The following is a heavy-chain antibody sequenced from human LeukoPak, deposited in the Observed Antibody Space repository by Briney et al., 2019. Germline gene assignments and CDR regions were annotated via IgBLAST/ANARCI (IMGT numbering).Heavy chain of an antibody. CDR1: GYTFTSYY. D-gene: IGHD2-15*01. CDR2: INPSGGST. V-gene: IGHV1-46*01. J-gene: IGHJ4*02. Sequence: ASVKVSCKASGYTFTSYYMHWVRQAPGQGLEWMGIINPSGGSTSYAQKFQGRVTMTRDTSTSTVYMELSSPRSEDTAVYYCARDLGYCSGGSCSPGFDYWGQGTLVTVSS. CDR3: ARDLGYCSGGSCSPGFDY.